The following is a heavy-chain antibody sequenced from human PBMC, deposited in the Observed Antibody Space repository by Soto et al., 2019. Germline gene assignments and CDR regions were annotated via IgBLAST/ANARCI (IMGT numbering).Heavy chain of an antibody. Sequence: GGSLRLSCAASGFTFNDYAMTGVRQPPGKGLERVSGINWNGVSTGYADSLKGRFTISRDNAKNSLYLQMNTLRVEDTALYYCARALTTSVTLVAFDIWGQGTMVTVSS. CDR1: GFTFNDYA. CDR3: ARALTTSVTLVAFDI. V-gene: IGHV3-20*04. D-gene: IGHD4-17*01. J-gene: IGHJ3*02. CDR2: INWNGVST.